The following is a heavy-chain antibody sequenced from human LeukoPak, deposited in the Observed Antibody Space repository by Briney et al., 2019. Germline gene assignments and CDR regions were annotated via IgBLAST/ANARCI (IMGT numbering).Heavy chain of an antibody. V-gene: IGHV3-15*01. CDR2: IRTKTEGGTT. CDR3: VKRWFDP. Sequence: PGGSLRLSCAASGFTVSDFWMIWVRQAPGRGLEWVGHIRTKTEGGTTQYAVPVKGRFTVSRDDSKNTVYLQMDSLQTDDTAVYYCVKRWFDPWGQGALVTVSS. J-gene: IGHJ5*02. CDR1: GFTVSDFW.